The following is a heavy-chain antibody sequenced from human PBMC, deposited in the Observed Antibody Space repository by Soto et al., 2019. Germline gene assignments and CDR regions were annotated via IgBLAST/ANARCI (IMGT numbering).Heavy chain of an antibody. CDR3: ARTNVLLFFEWLSFGGDYYYYYMDV. Sequence: ASVKVSCKASGYTFTSYGISWVRQAPGQGLEWMGWISAYNGNTNYAQKLQGRVTMTTDTSTSTAYMELRSLRSDDTAVYYCARTNVLLFFEWLSFGGDYYYYYMDVWGKGTTVTVSS. J-gene: IGHJ6*03. V-gene: IGHV1-18*01. D-gene: IGHD3-3*01. CDR2: ISAYNGNT. CDR1: GYTFTSYG.